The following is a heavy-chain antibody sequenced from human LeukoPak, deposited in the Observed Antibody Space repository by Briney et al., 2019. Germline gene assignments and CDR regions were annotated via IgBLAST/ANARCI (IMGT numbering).Heavy chain of an antibody. J-gene: IGHJ6*02. D-gene: IGHD6-19*01. CDR1: GFTFSSYS. CDR3: ARDIAVADKYYYYGMDV. V-gene: IGHV3-48*01. Sequence: PGGSLRLSCAASGFTFSSYSMNWVRQAPGKGLEWVSYISSSSSTIYYADSVKGRFTISRDNAKNSLYLQMNSLRAEDTVVSYCARDIAVADKYYYYGMDVWGQGTTVTVSS. CDR2: ISSSSSTI.